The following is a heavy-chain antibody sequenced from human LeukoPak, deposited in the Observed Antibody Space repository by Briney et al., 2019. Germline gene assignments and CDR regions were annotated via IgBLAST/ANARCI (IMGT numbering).Heavy chain of an antibody. J-gene: IGHJ4*02. D-gene: IGHD3-9*01. V-gene: IGHV3-9*01. CDR3: AKASIYDILTGYHIDY. Sequence: PGRSLRLSCAASGFTFDDYAMHWVRQAPGKGLEWVSGISWNSGSIGYADSVKGRFTISRDNAKNSLYLQMNSLRAEDTALYYCAKASIYDILTGYHIDYWGQGTLVTVSS. CDR2: ISWNSGSI. CDR1: GFTFDDYA.